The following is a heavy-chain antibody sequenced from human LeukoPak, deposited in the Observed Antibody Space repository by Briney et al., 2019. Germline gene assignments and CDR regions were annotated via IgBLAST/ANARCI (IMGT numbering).Heavy chain of an antibody. CDR2: ISSSGSTI. CDR3: ARAHYYDSSGYFLGY. D-gene: IGHD3-22*01. Sequence: GGSLRLSCAASGFTFSDYYMSWIRQAPGKGLEWVSYISSSGSTIYYADSVKGRFTISRDNAKNSLYLQMNSLRAEDTAVYYCARAHYYDSSGYFLGYWGQGTLVTVSS. J-gene: IGHJ4*02. V-gene: IGHV3-11*01. CDR1: GFTFSDYY.